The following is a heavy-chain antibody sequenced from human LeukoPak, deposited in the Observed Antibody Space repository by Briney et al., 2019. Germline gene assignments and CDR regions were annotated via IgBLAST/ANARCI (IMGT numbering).Heavy chain of an antibody. D-gene: IGHD5-18*01. CDR3: TRHSGVQLWKPNWFDP. CDR2: IYYSGST. V-gene: IGHV4-59*08. J-gene: IGHJ5*02. Sequence: KPSETLSLTCTVSGGSISSYYWSWIRQPPGEGLEWIGFIYYSGSTNYNPSFKSRVTISVDTSKNQFSLKLSSVTAADTAVYYCTRHSGVQLWKPNWFDPWGQGTLVTVSS. CDR1: GGSISSYY.